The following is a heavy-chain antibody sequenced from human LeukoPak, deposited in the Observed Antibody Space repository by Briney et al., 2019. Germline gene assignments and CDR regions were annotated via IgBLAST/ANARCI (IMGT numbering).Heavy chain of an antibody. D-gene: IGHD3-10*01. V-gene: IGHV1-2*02. J-gene: IGHJ4*02. CDR3: AREGPYLSGFG. CDR2: INPNSCGT. CDR1: GYTFTRYY. Sequence: ASVKVSCKASGYTFTRYYMHWVRQAPGQGLEWMGWINPNSCGTNYAQQFQGRVTMTREPSISTAYMELSRLRSDDTAVYYCAREGPYLSGFGWGQGTLVTVSS.